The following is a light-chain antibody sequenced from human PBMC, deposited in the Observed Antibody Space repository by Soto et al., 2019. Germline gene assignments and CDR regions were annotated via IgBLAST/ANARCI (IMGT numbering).Light chain of an antibody. CDR2: GAS. CDR3: QQYGSSPGGT. V-gene: IGKV3-20*01. J-gene: IGKJ2*02. CDR1: QSISSSF. Sequence: EIVLTQSPGTLSLSPGERATLSCRASQSISSSFLAWYQQKPGQAPRLLIYGASIRTTGIPDRFSGSGSGTDFTLTISRLEPEDFAVYYCQQYGSSPGGTFGQGTNLEIK.